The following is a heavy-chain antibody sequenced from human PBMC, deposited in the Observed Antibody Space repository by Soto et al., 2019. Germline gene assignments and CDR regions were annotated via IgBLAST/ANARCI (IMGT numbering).Heavy chain of an antibody. CDR1: GGTFSSYA. J-gene: IGHJ6*02. Sequence: GASVKVSCKAYGGTFSSYAISWVRQAPRQGLEWMGGIIPIFGTANYAQKFQGGVTITADKSTSTAYMELSSLRSEDTAVYYCARDPYCGGDCVSDGMDVWGQGTTVTVSS. V-gene: IGHV1-69*06. CDR3: ARDPYCGGDCVSDGMDV. CDR2: IIPIFGTA. D-gene: IGHD2-21*02.